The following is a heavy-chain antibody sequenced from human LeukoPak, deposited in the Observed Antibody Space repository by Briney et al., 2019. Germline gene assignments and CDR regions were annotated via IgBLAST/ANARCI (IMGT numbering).Heavy chain of an antibody. V-gene: IGHV3-53*01. CDR3: ARGSAGAFDI. CDR1: GFTVSSNY. Sequence: GGPRRLSRAASGFTVSSNYMSWVRQAPGKGLEWVSVLNSGGSTYYADSVKGRFTISRDNSKNTLYLQMNSLRAEDTAVYHCARGSAGAFDIWAKGQWSPSLQ. CDR2: LNSGGST. J-gene: IGHJ3*02.